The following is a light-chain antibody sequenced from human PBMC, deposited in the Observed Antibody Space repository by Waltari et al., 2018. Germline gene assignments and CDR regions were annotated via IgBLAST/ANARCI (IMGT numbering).Light chain of an antibody. V-gene: IGKV1-9*01. J-gene: IGKJ4*01. Sequence: DIQLTQSPSFLSASIGDRVTITCRASQGISSYLAWYQQKPGKAPKLLIYAAFTLQSGVPSRFSGSGSGTEFTLTISSLQPEDFATYYCQELNTYPQSLTFGGGTKVEI. CDR2: AAF. CDR1: QGISSY. CDR3: QELNTYPQSLT.